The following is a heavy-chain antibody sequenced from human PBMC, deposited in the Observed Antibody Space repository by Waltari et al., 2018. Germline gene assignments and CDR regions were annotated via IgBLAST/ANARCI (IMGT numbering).Heavy chain of an antibody. CDR3: AKDRYSSSWYVSWFDP. Sequence: EVQLLESGGGLVQPGGSLRLSCAASGFTFSSYAMSWVRQAPGKGLEWVPAISGSGGSKYYADSVKGRFTISRDNSKNTLYLQMNSLRAEDTAVYYCAKDRYSSSWYVSWFDPWGQGTLVTVSS. CDR1: GFTFSSYA. V-gene: IGHV3-23*01. J-gene: IGHJ5*02. CDR2: ISGSGGSK. D-gene: IGHD6-13*01.